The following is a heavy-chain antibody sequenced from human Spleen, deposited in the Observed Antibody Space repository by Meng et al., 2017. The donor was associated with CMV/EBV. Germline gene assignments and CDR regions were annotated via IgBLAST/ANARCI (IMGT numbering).Heavy chain of an antibody. D-gene: IGHD2-15*01. Sequence: ASVKVSCKASGYTFTRYGISWVRQAPGQGLEWMGWISAYNGNTNYAQKLQGRVTMTTDTSTSTAYMELRRLRSDDTAVYYWARVSCSGGSCLDDYWGQGTLVTVSS. CDR1: GYTFTRYG. CDR2: ISAYNGNT. V-gene: IGHV1-18*01. CDR3: ARVSCSGGSCLDDY. J-gene: IGHJ4*02.